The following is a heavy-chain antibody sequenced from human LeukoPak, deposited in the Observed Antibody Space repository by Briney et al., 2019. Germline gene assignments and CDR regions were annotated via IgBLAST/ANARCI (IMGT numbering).Heavy chain of an antibody. D-gene: IGHD3-22*01. CDR1: GGSISSGGYY. J-gene: IGHJ4*02. CDR2: IYYSGST. V-gene: IGHV4-31*03. CDR3: ARVPYYYDSSGYGPDFDY. Sequence: SETLSLTCTVSGGSISSGGYYWSWIRQRPGKGLEWIGYIYYSGSTYYNPSLKSRVTISVDTSKNQFSLKLSSVTAADTAVYYCARVPYYYDSSGYGPDFDYWGQGTLVTVSS.